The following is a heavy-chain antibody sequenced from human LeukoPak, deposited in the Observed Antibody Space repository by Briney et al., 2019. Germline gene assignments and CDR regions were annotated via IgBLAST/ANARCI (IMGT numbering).Heavy chain of an antibody. V-gene: IGHV4-34*01. CDR2: INHSGST. CDR3: AGSGYDRDY. D-gene: IGHD5-12*01. J-gene: IGHJ4*02. Sequence: SETLSLTCAVYGGSFSGYYWSWIRQPPGKGLEWIGEINHSGSTNYNPSLKSRVTTSVDTSKNQFSLKLSSVTAADTAVYYCAGSGYDRDYWGQGTLVTVSS. CDR1: GGSFSGYY.